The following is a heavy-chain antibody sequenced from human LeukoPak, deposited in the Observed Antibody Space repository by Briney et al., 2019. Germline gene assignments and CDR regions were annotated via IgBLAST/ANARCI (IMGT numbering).Heavy chain of an antibody. CDR1: GGSISSYY. Sequence: SETLSLTCTVSGGSISSYYWSWIRQPPGKGLEWIGYICYSGSTNYNPSLKSRVTISVDTSKNQFSLKLSSVTAADTAVYYCARISYSSSWNQVDYWGQGTLVTVSS. V-gene: IGHV4-59*01. CDR2: ICYSGST. D-gene: IGHD6-13*01. J-gene: IGHJ4*02. CDR3: ARISYSSSWNQVDY.